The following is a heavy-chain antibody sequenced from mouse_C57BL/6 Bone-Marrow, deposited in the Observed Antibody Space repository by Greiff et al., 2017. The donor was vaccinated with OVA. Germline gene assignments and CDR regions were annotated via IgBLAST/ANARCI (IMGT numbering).Heavy chain of an antibody. Sequence: SGPELVKPGASVKLSCKASGYTFTSYDINWVKQRPGQGLEWIGWIYPRDGSTKYNEKFKGKATLTVDTSSSTAYMELHSLTSEDSAVYFCPGGGFAYWGQGTLVTVSA. CDR1: GYTFTSYD. V-gene: IGHV1-85*01. J-gene: IGHJ3*01. CDR3: PGGGFAY. D-gene: IGHD4-1*01. CDR2: IYPRDGST.